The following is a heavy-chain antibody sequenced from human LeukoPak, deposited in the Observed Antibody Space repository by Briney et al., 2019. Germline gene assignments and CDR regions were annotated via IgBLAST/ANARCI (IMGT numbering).Heavy chain of an antibody. CDR3: AKGASWGNYYFDY. Sequence: GGSLRLSCAASGNYWMHWVRQAPGKGLVWVSHINSDGSWTSYADSVKGRFTISKDNAKNTVYLQMNNLRAEDTAVYYCAKGASWGNYYFDYWGQGTLVSVSS. CDR1: GNYW. V-gene: IGHV3-74*01. CDR2: INSDGSWT. D-gene: IGHD3-16*01. J-gene: IGHJ4*02.